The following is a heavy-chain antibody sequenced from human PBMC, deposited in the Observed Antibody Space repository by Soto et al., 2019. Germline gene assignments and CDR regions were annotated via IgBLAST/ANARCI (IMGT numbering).Heavy chain of an antibody. J-gene: IGHJ6*02. Sequence: QVPLVQSGAEVKKPGSSVKVSCKASGGTFSSYAISWVRQAPGQGLEWMGGIIPIFGTANYAQKFQGRVTITADESTSTAYMELSSLISEDTAVYYCARVYGDDFYYYYYGMDVWGQGTTVTVSS. CDR1: GGTFSSYA. CDR2: IIPIFGTA. D-gene: IGHD4-17*01. CDR3: ARVYGDDFYYYYYGMDV. V-gene: IGHV1-69*01.